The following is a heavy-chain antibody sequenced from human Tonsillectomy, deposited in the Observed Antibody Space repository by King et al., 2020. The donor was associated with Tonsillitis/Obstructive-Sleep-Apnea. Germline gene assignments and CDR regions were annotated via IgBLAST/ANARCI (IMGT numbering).Heavy chain of an antibody. V-gene: IGHV3-33*01. Sequence: VQLVESGGGVVQPGRSLRLSCAASGFTFSSYGMHWVRQASGKGLEWVAVIWYDGSNKYYADSVKGRFTISRDNSKNTLYLQINSLRAEDTAVYYCARDYCTGGVCNWFDPWGQGTLVTVSS. D-gene: IGHD2-8*02. CDR1: GFTFSSYG. CDR3: ARDYCTGGVCNWFDP. J-gene: IGHJ5*02. CDR2: IWYDGSNK.